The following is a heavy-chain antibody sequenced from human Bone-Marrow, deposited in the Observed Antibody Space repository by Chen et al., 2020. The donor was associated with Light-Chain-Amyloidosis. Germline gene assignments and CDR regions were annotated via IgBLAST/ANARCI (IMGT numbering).Heavy chain of an antibody. Sequence: QLQLQESGPGQVKALETLSLTCIVSGDSINSRNHCWGWIRQPPGKGLEWIGSVYYTGTTYYNPSFKSRVTMSIDMSKNQFTLQLTSVTAADTAFYYCARDVTRDYGEGYRGWFDPWGQGTQVIVST. CDR1: GDSINSRNHC. J-gene: IGHJ5*02. V-gene: IGHV4-39*07. CDR3: ARDVTRDYGEGYRGWFDP. D-gene: IGHD4-17*01. CDR2: VYYTGTT.